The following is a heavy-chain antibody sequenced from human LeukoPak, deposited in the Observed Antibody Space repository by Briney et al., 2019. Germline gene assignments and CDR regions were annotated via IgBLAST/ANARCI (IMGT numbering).Heavy chain of an antibody. J-gene: IGHJ4*02. CDR3: TRMTSGHDY. V-gene: IGHV4-34*01. CDR1: GVSFNDYY. D-gene: IGHD3-10*01. Sequence: SETLSLTCAVSGVSFNDYYWSWVRQTPGKGLEWIGEINHSGYTNASPSLKSRVTLSIDTSRNQFSLNLRSVTVADAGIYFCTRMTSGHDYWDQGTLVTVSS. CDR2: INHSGYT.